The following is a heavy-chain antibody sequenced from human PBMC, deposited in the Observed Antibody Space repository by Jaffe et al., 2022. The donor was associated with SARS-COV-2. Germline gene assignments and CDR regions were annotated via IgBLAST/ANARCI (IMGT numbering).Heavy chain of an antibody. CDR3: ATYYGLGRHFFY. CDR1: GFPFSGYF. D-gene: IGHD3-10*01. J-gene: IGHJ4*02. Sequence: EVQLVESGGDLVQPGGSLRLSCAASGFPFSGYFMTWVRQAPGKGLEWVANINQDGSEKNYVDSVKGRFTVSRDNPKNSLYLQINSLRVDDTAVYYCATYYGLGRHFFYWGQGTLVTVSS. CDR2: INQDGSEK. V-gene: IGHV3-7*03.